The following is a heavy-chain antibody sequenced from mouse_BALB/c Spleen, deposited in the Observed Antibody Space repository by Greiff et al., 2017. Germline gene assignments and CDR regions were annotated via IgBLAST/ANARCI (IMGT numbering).Heavy chain of an antibody. CDR3: ARTDYGNFYWYFDV. CDR1: GYTFTSYW. CDR2: INPSTGYT. V-gene: IGHV1-7*01. J-gene: IGHJ1*01. Sequence: QVQLQQSGAELAKPGASVKMSCKASGYTFTSYWMHWVKQRPGQGLEWIGYINPSTGYTEYNQKFKDKATLTADKSSSTAYMQLSSLTSEDSAVYYCARTDYGNFYWYFDVWGAGTTVTVSS. D-gene: IGHD2-1*01.